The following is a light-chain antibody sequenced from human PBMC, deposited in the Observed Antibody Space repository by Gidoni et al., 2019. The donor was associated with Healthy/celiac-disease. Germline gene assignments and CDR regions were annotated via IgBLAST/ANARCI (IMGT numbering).Light chain of an antibody. CDR1: QSVLYNSNNKNY. J-gene: IGKJ1*01. CDR3: QQYYSTPWT. CDR2: WAS. Sequence: DIVMTQSPDSLAVSLGERATINCKSSQSVLYNSNNKNYLAWYQQKPGQPPKLLIYWASNRESGVPDRFSGSGSGTDFTLAISSLQAEDVAVYSCQQYYSTPWTFGQGTKVEIK. V-gene: IGKV4-1*01.